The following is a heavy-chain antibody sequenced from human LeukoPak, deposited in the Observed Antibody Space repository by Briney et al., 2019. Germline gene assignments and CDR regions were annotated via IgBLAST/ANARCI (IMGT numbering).Heavy chain of an antibody. V-gene: IGHV4-34*01. Sequence: SETLSLTCAVYGGSFSGYYWGWIRQPPGKGLEWIGEINHSGSTNYNPSLKSRVTISVDTSKNQFSLKLSSVTAADTAVYYCARVPARFYYFDYWGQGTLVTVSS. J-gene: IGHJ4*02. CDR2: INHSGST. CDR1: GGSFSGYY. CDR3: ARVPARFYYFDY.